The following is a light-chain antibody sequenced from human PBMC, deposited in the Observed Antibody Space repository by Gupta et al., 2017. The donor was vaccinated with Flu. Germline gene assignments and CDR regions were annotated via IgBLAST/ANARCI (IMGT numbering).Light chain of an antibody. CDR3: QQYDGSPFT. CDR1: QSVSASY. Sequence: ETVLTHSPGILSFSPVDRATPSCRASQSVSASYLAWYQQKPGQAPRLLIYGTSTRATGIPGRFSGSGSGTDFTLISSRLEPEDFAEYYCQQYDGSPFTFGQGTKLEI. J-gene: IGKJ2*01. CDR2: GTS. V-gene: IGKV3-20*01.